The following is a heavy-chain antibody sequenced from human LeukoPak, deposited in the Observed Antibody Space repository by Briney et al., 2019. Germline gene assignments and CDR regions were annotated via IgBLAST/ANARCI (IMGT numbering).Heavy chain of an antibody. Sequence: ASVKVSCKASGYTFTGYYMHWVRQAPGQGLEWMGWINPNSGGTNYAQKFQGRVTMTRDTSISTAYMELSRLRSDDTAVYYCARGSSMAAGTDFDCWGQGTLVTVSS. CDR2: INPNSGGT. V-gene: IGHV1-2*02. J-gene: IGHJ4*02. CDR3: ARGSSMAAGTDFDC. CDR1: GYTFTGYY. D-gene: IGHD6-13*01.